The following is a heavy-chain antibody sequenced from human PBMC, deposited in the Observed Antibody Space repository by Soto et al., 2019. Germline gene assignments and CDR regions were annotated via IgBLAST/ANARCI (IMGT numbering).Heavy chain of an antibody. J-gene: IGHJ3*02. V-gene: IGHV4-61*08. CDR1: GGSITGGSY. CDR3: ARGHYYDSSGYYSILAFDI. D-gene: IGHD3-22*01. CDR2: IYYSGST. Sequence: SETLSLTCTVSGGSITGGSYWSWIRQFPGTDLEWIGYIYYSGSTNNNPSLKSRVTISIDTSKNQFSLKLTSVTAADTAVYYCARGHYYDSSGYYSILAFDIWGQGTMVTVSS.